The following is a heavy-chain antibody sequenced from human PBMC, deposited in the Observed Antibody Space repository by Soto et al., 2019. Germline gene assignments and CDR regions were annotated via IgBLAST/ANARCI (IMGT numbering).Heavy chain of an antibody. CDR2: IKQDGSEK. Sequence: PGGSLRLSCAASGFTLGIHWMNWVRLAPGKGLEWVANIKQDGSEKSYVDSVRGRFTISRDNAKNSLYLQMNSLRAEDTAVYYCARGSLGAFDHWGLGTLVTAPQ. J-gene: IGHJ4*02. CDR1: GFTLGIHW. V-gene: IGHV3-7*05. CDR3: ARGSLGAFDH.